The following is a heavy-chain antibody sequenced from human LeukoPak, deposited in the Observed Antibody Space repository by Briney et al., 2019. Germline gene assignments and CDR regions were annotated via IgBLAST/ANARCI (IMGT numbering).Heavy chain of an antibody. Sequence: PGGSLRLSCAASGFTFSSYEMNWVRQAPGKGLEWVSYISSSGSAIYYADSVKGRFTISRDNAKNSLYLQMNSLRAEDTAIYYCAKDKGRITIAAPKDAFDIWGQGTMVTVYS. CDR3: AKDKGRITIAAPKDAFDI. CDR1: GFTFSSYE. J-gene: IGHJ3*02. V-gene: IGHV3-48*03. CDR2: ISSSGSAI. D-gene: IGHD6-6*01.